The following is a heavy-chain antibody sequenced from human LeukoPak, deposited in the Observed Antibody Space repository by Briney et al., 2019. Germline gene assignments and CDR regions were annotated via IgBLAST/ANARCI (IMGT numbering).Heavy chain of an antibody. J-gene: IGHJ4*02. CDR1: GGSISSYY. Sequence: SETLSLTCTVSGGSISSYYWSWIRQPPGKGLVWIGYIYTSGSTNYNPSLKSRVTISVDTSKNQFSLKLSSVTAADTAVYYCARHPASVVPAASYFDYWGQGTLVTVSS. CDR2: IYTSGST. V-gene: IGHV4-4*09. D-gene: IGHD2-2*01. CDR3: ARHPASVVPAASYFDY.